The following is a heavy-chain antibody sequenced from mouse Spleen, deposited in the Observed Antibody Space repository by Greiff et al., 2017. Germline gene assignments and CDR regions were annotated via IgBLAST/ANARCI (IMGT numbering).Heavy chain of an antibody. Sequence: VQLQQPGAELVKPGASVKLSCKASGYTFTSYWMHWVKLRPGQGFEWIGEINPSNGGTNYNEKFKRKATLTVAKSSSTAYMQQSSLKCEDAAVYYRTIPKYYGSRYPFDYWGQGTTLTGSS. J-gene: IGHJ2*01. CDR3: TIPKYYGSRYPFDY. V-gene: IGHV1S16*01. CDR2: INPSNGGT. D-gene: IGHD1-1*01. CDR1: GYTFTSYW.